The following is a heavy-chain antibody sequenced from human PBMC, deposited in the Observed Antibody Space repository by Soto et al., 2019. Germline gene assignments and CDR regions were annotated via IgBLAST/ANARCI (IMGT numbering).Heavy chain of an antibody. D-gene: IGHD2-2*01. Sequence: QVQLVQSGAEVKKPGASVKVSCKASGYTFTGYYMHWVRQAPGQGLEWMGWINPNSGGTNYAQKCQGWVTMTRDTSISTAYMELSRLRSDDTAVYYCARGGRSAAQYYYYYMDVWGKGTTVTVSS. J-gene: IGHJ6*03. CDR2: INPNSGGT. CDR3: ARGGRSAAQYYYYYMDV. V-gene: IGHV1-2*04. CDR1: GYTFTGYY.